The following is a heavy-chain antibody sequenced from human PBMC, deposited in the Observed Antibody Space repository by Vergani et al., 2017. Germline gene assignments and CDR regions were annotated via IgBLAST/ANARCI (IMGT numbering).Heavy chain of an antibody. Sequence: EVQLVESGGGLVQPGRSLRLSCAASGFTFDDYAMHWVRQAPGKGLEWVSGISWNSGSIGYADSVKGRFTISSDNAKNSLYLQMNSLRAEDTALYYCAKDGGHYYDSSGYYDYWGQGTLVTVSS. CDR3: AKDGGHYYDSSGYYDY. D-gene: IGHD3-22*01. J-gene: IGHJ4*02. CDR2: ISWNSGSI. CDR1: GFTFDDYA. V-gene: IGHV3-9*01.